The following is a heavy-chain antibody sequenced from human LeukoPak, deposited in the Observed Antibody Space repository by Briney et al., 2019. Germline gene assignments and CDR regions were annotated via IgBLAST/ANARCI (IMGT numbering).Heavy chain of an antibody. CDR2: ISSSSSYI. Sequence: PGGSLRLSCAASGFTFSSYSMNWVRQAPGKGLEWVSSISSSSSYIHYADSVKGRFTISRDNAKNSLYLQMNSLRAEDTAVYYCAREGGWGSGRYYYYYYYMDVWGKGTTVTVSS. D-gene: IGHD6-19*01. J-gene: IGHJ6*03. CDR3: AREGGWGSGRYYYYYYYMDV. CDR1: GFTFSSYS. V-gene: IGHV3-21*01.